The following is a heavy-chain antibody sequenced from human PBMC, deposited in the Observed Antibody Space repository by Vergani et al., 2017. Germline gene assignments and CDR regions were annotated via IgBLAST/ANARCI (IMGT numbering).Heavy chain of an antibody. CDR3: TRHGRSGWAGYFQH. J-gene: IGHJ1*01. V-gene: IGHV4-39*01. D-gene: IGHD6-19*01. CDR1: GVSIGSNSYY. Sequence: QLQLQESGPGLVKPSETLSLTCTVSGVSIGSNSYYWGWIRQPPGKGLEWIGTIYYTGTTYYNEAHKSRLTISVDTSKNQFSLNLHSVTAADTAVYYCTRHGRSGWAGYFQHWGQGTLVTASS. CDR2: IYYTGTT.